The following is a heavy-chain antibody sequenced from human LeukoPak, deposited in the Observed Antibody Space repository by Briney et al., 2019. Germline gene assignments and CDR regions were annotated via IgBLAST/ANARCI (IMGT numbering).Heavy chain of an antibody. CDR3: AKGRYYDSGSYPIDH. D-gene: IGHD3-22*01. Sequence: GGSLRLSCAASRFTFSSYDMHWVRQAPGKGLEWVAFIRFDGNIKYLADSVKGRFTIFRDTSKNTLYLQMNSLRAEDTAVYYCAKGRYYDSGSYPIDHWGQGTLVTVSS. CDR1: RFTFSSYD. V-gene: IGHV3-30*02. CDR2: IRFDGNIK. J-gene: IGHJ4*02.